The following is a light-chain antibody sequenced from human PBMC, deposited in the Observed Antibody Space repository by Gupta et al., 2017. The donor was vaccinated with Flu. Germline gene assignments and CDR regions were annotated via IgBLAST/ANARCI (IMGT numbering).Light chain of an antibody. J-gene: IGLJ2*01. Sequence: SSELTQDPAVSVALGQTVRITCQGDSLRTYYASWYQQKPGQAPVLVIYGKNSRPSRIPDRFSGASSENTASLNXTXAQAEDXADDYCNSRDSSGHVLLGGGTKLT. CDR2: GKN. CDR1: SLRTYY. CDR3: NSRDSSGHVL. V-gene: IGLV3-19*01.